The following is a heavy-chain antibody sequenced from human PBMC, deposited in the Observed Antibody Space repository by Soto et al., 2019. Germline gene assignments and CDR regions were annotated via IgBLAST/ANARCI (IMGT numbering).Heavy chain of an antibody. CDR3: ARDQLVAGTGYYYYGMDV. D-gene: IGHD6-19*01. J-gene: IGHJ6*02. Sequence: GGSLRLSCAASGFTFSSYAMHWVRQAPGKGLEWVAVISYDGSNKYYADSVKGRFTISRDNSKNTLYLQMNSLRAEDTAVYYCARDQLVAGTGYYYYGMDVWGQGTTVTVSS. V-gene: IGHV3-30-3*01. CDR2: ISYDGSNK. CDR1: GFTFSSYA.